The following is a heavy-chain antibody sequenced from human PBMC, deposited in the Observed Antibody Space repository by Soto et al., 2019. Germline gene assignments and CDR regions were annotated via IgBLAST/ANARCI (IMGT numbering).Heavy chain of an antibody. CDR1: GYSISSGYY. CDR3: ARGPSIVATEDY. V-gene: IGHV4-38-2*01. J-gene: IGHJ4*02. Sequence: PSETLSLTCAVSGYSISSGYYWGWIRQPPGKGLEWIGSIYHSGSTYYNPSLKSRVTISVDTSKNQFSLKLSSVTAADTAVYYCARGPSIVATEDYWGQGTLVTVS. CDR2: IYHSGST. D-gene: IGHD3-16*02.